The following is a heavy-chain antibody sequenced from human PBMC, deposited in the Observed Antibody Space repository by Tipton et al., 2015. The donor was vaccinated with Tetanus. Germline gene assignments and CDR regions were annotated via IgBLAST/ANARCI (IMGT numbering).Heavy chain of an antibody. V-gene: IGHV3-33*01. CDR3: ARDQIVEQATRDHDYGVDV. D-gene: IGHD3-22*01. J-gene: IGHJ6*02. CDR1: GFTFKIYG. CDR2: IYYDGSNE. Sequence: SLRLSCAASGFTFKIYGMHWVRQAPGKGLEWVAVIYYDGSNEHYADSVKGRFSISRDNSKNMLYLHMDSLRAEDTAVYYCARDQIVEQATRDHDYGVDVWGQGTTVTVSS.